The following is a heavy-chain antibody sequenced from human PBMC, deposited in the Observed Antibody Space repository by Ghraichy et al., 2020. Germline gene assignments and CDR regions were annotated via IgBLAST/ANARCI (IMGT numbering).Heavy chain of an antibody. V-gene: IGHV4-34*01. CDR2: INDSGTT. J-gene: IGHJ4*02. Sequence: SQTLSLTCAVYGGSLRGYYWSWIRQAPGKGLEWIGEINDSGTTNYNPSLESRVTISIDTSKNHLSLKVNSVSAADTAVFYCARGGDFARDWGQGTLVTVS. CDR3: ARGGDFARD. D-gene: IGHD3-3*01. CDR1: GGSLRGYY.